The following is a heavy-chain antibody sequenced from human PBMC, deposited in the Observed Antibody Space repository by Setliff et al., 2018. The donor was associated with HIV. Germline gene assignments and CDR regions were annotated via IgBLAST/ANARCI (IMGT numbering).Heavy chain of an antibody. CDR1: GFIFGDYA. J-gene: IGHJ4*02. CDR2: IRSKAYGGTP. CDR3: TRSGYCTNGVCYPYYFDY. D-gene: IGHD2-8*01. Sequence: GGSLRLSCTTSGFIFGDYAMTWVRQAPGKGLECVGFIRSKAYGGTPEYAASVKDRFTISRDDSKSIAYLQMDSLKTEDTAVYYCTRSGYCTNGVCYPYYFDYWGQGTLVTVSS. V-gene: IGHV3-49*04.